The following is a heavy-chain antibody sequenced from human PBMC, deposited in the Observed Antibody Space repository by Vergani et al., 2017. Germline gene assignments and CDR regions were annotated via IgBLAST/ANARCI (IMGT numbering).Heavy chain of an antibody. Sequence: EVQLVESGGGLVQPGGSLRLSCAASGFTFSSYWMSWVRQAPGKGLEWVANIKQDGSEKYYVDSVKGRFTISRDNAKNSLYLQMNSLRAEDTAVYDCARDISPGYSSSTSCQRWFDPWGQGTLVTVSS. CDR2: IKQDGSEK. V-gene: IGHV3-7*01. CDR3: ARDISPGYSSSTSCQRWFDP. CDR1: GFTFSSYW. J-gene: IGHJ5*02. D-gene: IGHD2-2*01.